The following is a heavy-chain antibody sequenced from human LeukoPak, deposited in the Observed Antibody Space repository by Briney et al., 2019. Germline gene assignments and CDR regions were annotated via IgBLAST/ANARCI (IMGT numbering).Heavy chain of an antibody. V-gene: IGHV3-30*03. J-gene: IGHJ3*02. CDR2: ISYDGSNK. Sequence: GGSLRLSCAASGFTFSSYGMHWVRQAPGTGLEWVAVISYDGSNKYYADSVKGRFTISRDNSKNTLYLQMNRLRVEDTAMYYCTRDAGATGGYAFDSWGQGTMVTVSS. CDR3: TRDAGATGGYAFDS. D-gene: IGHD1-26*01. CDR1: GFTFSSYG.